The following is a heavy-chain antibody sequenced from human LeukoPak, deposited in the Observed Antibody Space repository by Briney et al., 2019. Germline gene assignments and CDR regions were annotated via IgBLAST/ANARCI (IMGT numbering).Heavy chain of an antibody. D-gene: IGHD3-22*01. CDR2: TYHSGST. CDR1: GYSISSGYY. J-gene: IGHJ3*02. Sequence: PSETLSLTCTVSGYSISSGYYWGWIRQPPGKGLEWIGSTYHSGSTYYNPSLKSRVTISVDTSKNQFSLKLSSVTAADTAVYYCARGSVADSSGFDAFDIWGQGTMVTVSS. CDR3: ARGSVADSSGFDAFDI. V-gene: IGHV4-38-2*02.